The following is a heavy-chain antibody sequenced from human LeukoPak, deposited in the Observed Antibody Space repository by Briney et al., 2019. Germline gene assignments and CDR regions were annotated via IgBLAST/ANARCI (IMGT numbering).Heavy chain of an antibody. Sequence: PGGSLRLSCAASGFTFSAYSMTWVRQAPGKGLEWVSEISGSGANTYYPDSAKGRFTISRDNSKNTLFLQMTDLRAEDTAIYYCARGINGALDYWGQGTLVTVSS. V-gene: IGHV3-23*01. CDR2: ISGSGANT. J-gene: IGHJ4*02. CDR1: GFTFSAYS. CDR3: ARGINGALDY. D-gene: IGHD3-10*01.